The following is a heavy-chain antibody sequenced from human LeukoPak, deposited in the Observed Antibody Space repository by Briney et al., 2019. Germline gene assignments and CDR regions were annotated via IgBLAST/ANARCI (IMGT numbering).Heavy chain of an antibody. J-gene: IGHJ4*02. Sequence: GGSLRLSCAASGFTFSNYGMHWDRQAPGKGLEWVAVIWHDGENKDHADSVKGRFTISRDNSKNTLYLQMNSLRAEDTAVYYCAKDISGSYLGFDYWGQGTLVTVSS. V-gene: IGHV3-33*06. CDR2: IWHDGENK. CDR3: AKDISGSYLGFDY. CDR1: GFTFSNYG. D-gene: IGHD1-26*01.